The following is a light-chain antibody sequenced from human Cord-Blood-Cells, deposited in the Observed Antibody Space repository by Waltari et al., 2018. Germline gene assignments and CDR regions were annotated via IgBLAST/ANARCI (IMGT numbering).Light chain of an antibody. J-gene: IGKJ1*01. Sequence: EIVLTQSPGTLSLSPGERVTLSCRASQSVSSSYLAWYQQKPGQAPRLLINGASSRATGIPDRFSGSGSGTDFTLTISRLEPEDFAVYYCQQYGSSPPWTFGQGTKVEIK. CDR2: GAS. V-gene: IGKV3-20*01. CDR3: QQYGSSPPWT. CDR1: QSVSSSY.